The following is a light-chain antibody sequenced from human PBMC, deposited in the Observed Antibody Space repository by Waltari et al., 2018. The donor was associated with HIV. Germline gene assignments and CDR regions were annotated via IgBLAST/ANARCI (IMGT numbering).Light chain of an antibody. CDR3: LQYGSSLT. V-gene: IGKV3-20*01. Sequence: EIVLTQSPGTLSLSPGERATLSCRASQSVSSIYLAWYQQKPGQSPRLLIYGASSRATGIPDRFSGSESETDFTLTISRLEPEDFAVYYCLQYGSSLTFGVGTKVEIK. CDR1: QSVSSIY. J-gene: IGKJ4*01. CDR2: GAS.